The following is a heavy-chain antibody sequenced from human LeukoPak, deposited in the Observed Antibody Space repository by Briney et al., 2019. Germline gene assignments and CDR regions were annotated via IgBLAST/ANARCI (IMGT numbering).Heavy chain of an antibody. CDR3: ARFRSSTRAFDY. CDR2: INHSGST. J-gene: IGHJ4*02. Sequence: PSETLSLTCAVYGGSFSGYSWSWIRQPPGKGLEWIGEINHSGSTNYNPSLKSRVTISVDTSKNQFSLKLNSVTAADTAVYYCARFRSSTRAFDYWGQGTLVTISS. V-gene: IGHV4-34*01. D-gene: IGHD2-2*01. CDR1: GGSFSGYS.